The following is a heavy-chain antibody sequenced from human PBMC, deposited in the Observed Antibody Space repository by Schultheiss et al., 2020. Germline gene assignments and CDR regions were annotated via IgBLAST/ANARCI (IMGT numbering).Heavy chain of an antibody. V-gene: IGHV4-31*03. CDR1: GGSISSGGYY. D-gene: IGHD4-17*01. J-gene: IGHJ5*02. Sequence: SETLSLTCTVSGGSISSGGYYWSWIRQHPGKGLEWIGYIYYSGNTYYNPSLKSRVSMSVDTSKNQLSLQLSSVTAADTAVYYCARLAGDYGVWWFDPWGQGTLVTVYS. CDR2: IYYSGNT. CDR3: ARLAGDYGVWWFDP.